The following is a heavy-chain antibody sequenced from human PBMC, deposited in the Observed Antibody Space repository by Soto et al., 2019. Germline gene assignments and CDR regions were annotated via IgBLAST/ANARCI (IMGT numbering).Heavy chain of an antibody. J-gene: IGHJ5*02. Sequence: GASVKVSCKASGGTFSSYAISWVRQAPGQGLEWMGGIIPIFGTANYAQKFQGRVTITADESTSTAYMELSSLRSEDTAVYYCASPHYGDYLSGGPNWFDPWGQGTLVTVSS. V-gene: IGHV1-69*13. CDR3: ASPHYGDYLSGGPNWFDP. D-gene: IGHD4-17*01. CDR1: GGTFSSYA. CDR2: IIPIFGTA.